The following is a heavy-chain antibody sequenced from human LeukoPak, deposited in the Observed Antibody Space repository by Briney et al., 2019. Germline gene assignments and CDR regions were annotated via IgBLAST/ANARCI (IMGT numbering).Heavy chain of an antibody. CDR3: ARGVVAAPQTFDY. Sequence: SETLSLTCTVSGGSISFYYWSWIRQPAGKGLEWIGRIYTSGSTDYNPSLKSRVTISVDTSKNQFSLKLSSVTAADTAVYYCARGVVAAPQTFDYWGQGTLVAVSS. D-gene: IGHD2-15*01. CDR1: GGSISFYY. J-gene: IGHJ4*02. V-gene: IGHV4-4*07. CDR2: IYTSGST.